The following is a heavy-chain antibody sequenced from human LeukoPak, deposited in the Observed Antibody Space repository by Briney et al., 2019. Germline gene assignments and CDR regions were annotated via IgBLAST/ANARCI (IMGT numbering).Heavy chain of an antibody. V-gene: IGHV3-23*01. D-gene: IGHD1-7*01. CDR1: GYTFSSYA. CDR2: FRVGGET. Sequence: GGSLRLSCAPSGYTFSSYAMSWVRQAPGKGLEWVSAFRVGGETHYADPVKGRFTISRDSSDNTLYLQRSGLRAEDTAVYSCAKGTRDAGYYFDYWGQGTLVTVSS. J-gene: IGHJ4*02. CDR3: AKGTRDAGYYFDY.